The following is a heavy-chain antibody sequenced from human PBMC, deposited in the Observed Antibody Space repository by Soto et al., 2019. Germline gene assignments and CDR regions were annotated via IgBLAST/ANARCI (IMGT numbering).Heavy chain of an antibody. D-gene: IGHD5-18*01. Sequence: PAETLSLTCTVSGGSISSYYWSWIRQPAGKGLEWIGRIYTSGSTNYNPSLKSRVTMSVDTSKNQFSLKLSSVTAADTAVYYCARDGRRGYGYGYVNAFDIWGQGTMVTVSS. V-gene: IGHV4-4*07. J-gene: IGHJ3*02. CDR3: ARDGRRGYGYGYVNAFDI. CDR2: IYTSGST. CDR1: GGSISSYY.